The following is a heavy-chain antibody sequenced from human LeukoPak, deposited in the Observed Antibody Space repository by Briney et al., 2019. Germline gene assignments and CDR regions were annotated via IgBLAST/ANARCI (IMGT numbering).Heavy chain of an antibody. J-gene: IGHJ4*02. CDR1: GFTFSFYS. D-gene: IGHD3-10*01. Sequence: GGPLRLSCAASGFTFSFYSMNWVRQAPGKGLEWVSSMSVSSGLTYYADSVKGRFTVSRDNAKNSLYLQMNSLRAEDTAVYYCAREFGGSASGAGYWGQGTLVTVSS. V-gene: IGHV3-21*01. CDR2: MSVSSGLT. CDR3: AREFGGSASGAGY.